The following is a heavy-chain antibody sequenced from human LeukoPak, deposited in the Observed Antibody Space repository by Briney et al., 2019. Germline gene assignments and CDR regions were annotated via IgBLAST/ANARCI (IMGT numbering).Heavy chain of an antibody. J-gene: IGHJ4*02. CDR1: GGSISSGSYY. CDR2: IYTSGST. Sequence: SETLSLTCTVSGGSISSGSYYWSWIRQPAGKGLEWIGRIYTSGSTNYNPSLKSRVTISVDTSKNQFSLKLSSVTAADTAVYYCARGPGYSGYDQVGYYFDYWGQGTLVTVSS. D-gene: IGHD5-12*01. V-gene: IGHV4-61*02. CDR3: ARGPGYSGYDQVGYYFDY.